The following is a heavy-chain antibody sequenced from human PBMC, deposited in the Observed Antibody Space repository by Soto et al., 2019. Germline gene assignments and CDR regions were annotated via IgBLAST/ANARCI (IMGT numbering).Heavy chain of an antibody. Sequence: EVQLVESGGGLVKPGGSLRLSCVASGFTFSGYSINWVRQAPGKWLEWVSYISGPSIYIYYADSVKGRFTISRDNXXXXXXXXXXXXXXXXXAXXXXXXXFRNGFNVWGQGTTVSVSS. CDR1: GFTFSGYS. J-gene: IGHJ6*02. V-gene: IGHV3-21*01. CDR2: ISGPSIYI. CDR3: XXXFRNGFNV. D-gene: IGHD2-8*01.